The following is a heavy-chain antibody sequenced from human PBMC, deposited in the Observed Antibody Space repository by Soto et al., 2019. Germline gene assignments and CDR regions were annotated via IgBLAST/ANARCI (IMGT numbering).Heavy chain of an antibody. CDR1: GGSFSGYY. CDR2: INHSGST. CDR3: ARGRGIMIVVVTTFDY. J-gene: IGHJ4*02. Sequence: KTSETLSLTCAVYGGSFSGYYWSWIRQPPGKGLEWIGEINHSGSTNYNPSLKSRVTISVDTSKNQFSLKLSSVTAADTAVYYCARGRGIMIVVVTTFDYWGQGTLVTVS. V-gene: IGHV4-34*01. D-gene: IGHD3-22*01.